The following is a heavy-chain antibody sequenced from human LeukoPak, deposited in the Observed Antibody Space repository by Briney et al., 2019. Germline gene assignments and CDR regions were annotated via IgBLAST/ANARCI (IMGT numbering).Heavy chain of an antibody. CDR1: GFTFSSYA. D-gene: IGHD3-3*01. V-gene: IGHV3-23*01. J-gene: IGHJ4*02. CDR2: ITGSGDTT. CDR3: AKHQVRSHDY. Sequence: PGGSLRLSCAASGFTFSSYAMSWVRQAPGKGLEWVSAITGSGDTTFYADSVEGRFTISRDNSKSTVLLQLSSLRAEDTAVYYCAKHQVRSHDYWGQGTLVTVSS.